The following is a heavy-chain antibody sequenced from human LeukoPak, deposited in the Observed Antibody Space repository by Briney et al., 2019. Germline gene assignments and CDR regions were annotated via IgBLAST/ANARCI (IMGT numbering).Heavy chain of an antibody. J-gene: IGHJ4*02. D-gene: IGHD3-3*01. CDR3: ASCYYDFWSGLPLYFDY. Sequence: SETLSLTCTVSGVSISSGGYYWSWIRQHPGKGLEWIGYIYYSGSTYYNPSLKSRVTISVDTSKNQFSLKLSSVTAADTAVYYCASCYYDFWSGLPLYFDYWGQGTLVTVSS. CDR2: IYYSGST. V-gene: IGHV4-31*03. CDR1: GVSISSGGYY.